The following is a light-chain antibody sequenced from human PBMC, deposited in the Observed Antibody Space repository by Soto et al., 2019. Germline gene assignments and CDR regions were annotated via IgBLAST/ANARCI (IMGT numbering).Light chain of an antibody. J-gene: IGLJ2*01. Sequence: QSVLTQPPSASGTPGQRVTISCSGSSSSIGSNYVYWYQQFPGTTPKVLIYRNDQRPSGVPDRFSGSKSGTSASLAISGLRSGDEADYYCAAWDGSLSSVLFGGGTKLTVL. CDR3: AAWDGSLSSVL. CDR1: SSSIGSNY. CDR2: RND. V-gene: IGLV1-47*01.